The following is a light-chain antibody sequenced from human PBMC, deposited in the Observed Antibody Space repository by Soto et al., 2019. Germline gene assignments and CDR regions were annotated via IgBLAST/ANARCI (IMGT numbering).Light chain of an antibody. Sequence: EIVLTQSPGTLSLSPGERATLSCRASQSVSSSYLAWYQPKPGKAPRLLIYGTSSRATGIPDRFSGSGSGTDFTLTISRLEPEDFAVYFCQHYGGSPLATFGQGTRLEIK. CDR3: QHYGGSPLAT. J-gene: IGKJ5*01. CDR2: GTS. CDR1: QSVSSSY. V-gene: IGKV3-20*01.